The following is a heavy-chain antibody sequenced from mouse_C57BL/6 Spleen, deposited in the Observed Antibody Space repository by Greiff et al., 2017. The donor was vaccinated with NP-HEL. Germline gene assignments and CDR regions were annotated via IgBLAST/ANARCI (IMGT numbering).Heavy chain of an antibody. CDR3: ARGSAQPDY. Sequence: VQLQQSGPELVKPGASVKISCKASGYTFTDYYMNWVKQSHGKSLEWIGDINPNNGGTSYNQKFKGKATLTVDKSSSTAYMELRSLTSEDSAVYYCARGSAQPDYWGQGTTLTVSS. CDR1: GYTFTDYY. V-gene: IGHV1-26*01. J-gene: IGHJ2*01. CDR2: INPNNGGT. D-gene: IGHD3-2*02.